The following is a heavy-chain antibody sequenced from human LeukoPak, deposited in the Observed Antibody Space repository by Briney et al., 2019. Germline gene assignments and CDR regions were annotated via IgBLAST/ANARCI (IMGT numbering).Heavy chain of an antibody. CDR3: ARALWPYYFDY. V-gene: IGHV3-74*01. J-gene: IGHJ4*02. D-gene: IGHD2-21*01. CDR1: GFTFRSYW. Sequence: GGSLRLSCAASGFTFRSYWMHWVRQAPGKGLVWVSRINTDGRSTSYADSVKGRFTISRDNAKNTLFLQMNSLRAEDTAVYYCARALWPYYFDYWGQGTLVTVSS. CDR2: INTDGRST.